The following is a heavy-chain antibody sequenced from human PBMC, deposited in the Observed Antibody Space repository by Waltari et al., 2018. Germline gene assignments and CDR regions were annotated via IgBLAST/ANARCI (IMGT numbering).Heavy chain of an antibody. Sequence: EVQLLESGGGSVQPGGSLRLSCAASGFTFITYAMTWVRQAPGKVLEWVSLLYSDGTTYYADSVKGRFSVSRDNSKNTLYLQMNSLRVEDTAIYYCANRGLDYGDQGKDYWGQGTLVTVSS. D-gene: IGHD4-17*01. CDR2: LLYSDGTT. J-gene: IGHJ4*02. V-gene: IGHV3-23*03. CDR3: ANRGLDYGDQGKDY. CDR1: GFTFITYA.